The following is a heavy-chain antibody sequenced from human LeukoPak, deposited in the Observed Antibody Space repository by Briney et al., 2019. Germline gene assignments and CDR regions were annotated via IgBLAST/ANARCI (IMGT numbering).Heavy chain of an antibody. D-gene: IGHD3-3*01. V-gene: IGHV4-4*07. Sequence: SETLSLTRTVSGGSISSYYWSWIRQPAGKGLEWIGRIYTSGSTNYNPSLKSRVTMSVDTSKNQFSLKLSSVTAADTAVYYCARARFLEWHTPPYYYMDVWGKGTTVTVSS. CDR2: IYTSGST. CDR3: ARARFLEWHTPPYYYMDV. CDR1: GGSISSYY. J-gene: IGHJ6*03.